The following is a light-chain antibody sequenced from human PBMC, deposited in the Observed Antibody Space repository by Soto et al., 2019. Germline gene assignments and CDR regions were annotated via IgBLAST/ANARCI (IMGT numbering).Light chain of an antibody. J-gene: IGKJ2*01. V-gene: IGKV3-20*01. CDR1: QGVTSNY. CDR3: QQYGGSPPYT. CDR2: GAS. Sequence: EIVLTQSPGTLSLSPGERATLSCRASQGVTSNYLAWYQQKPGQAPRLLIYGASTRASDIAGRFSGSGSGTDFTLTISRLEPEDFAVYYCQQYGGSPPYTFGQGTKLEIK.